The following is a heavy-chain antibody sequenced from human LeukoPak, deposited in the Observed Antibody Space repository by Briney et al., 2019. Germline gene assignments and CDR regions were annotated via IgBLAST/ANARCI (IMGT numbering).Heavy chain of an antibody. CDR3: ARKGYSYGYGLLNWFDP. Sequence: PGGSLRLSCTASGFTFTTYWMSWVRHPPGKGLEWVANIKQDGTEKYYVDSVKGRFTISRDNAKNSLYLQMNSLRAEDTAVYYCARKGYSYGYGLLNWFDPWGQGTLVTVSS. J-gene: IGHJ5*02. D-gene: IGHD5-18*01. V-gene: IGHV3-7*01. CDR1: GFTFTTYW. CDR2: IKQDGTEK.